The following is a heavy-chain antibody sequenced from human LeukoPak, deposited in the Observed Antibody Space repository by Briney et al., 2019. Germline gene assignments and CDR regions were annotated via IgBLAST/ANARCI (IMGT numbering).Heavy chain of an antibody. Sequence: SETLSLTCSVSGGSISSSSHFWGWIRQPPGKGLEWIGSIYYSGNTYYNPSLKSRVTMSVDTSKNHFSLKVTSVTAADTAMYYRARHENIVVVAAATAFDYWGQGTLVTVSS. J-gene: IGHJ4*02. CDR3: ARHENIVVVAAATAFDY. D-gene: IGHD2-15*01. V-gene: IGHV4-39*01. CDR1: GGSISSSSHF. CDR2: IYYSGNT.